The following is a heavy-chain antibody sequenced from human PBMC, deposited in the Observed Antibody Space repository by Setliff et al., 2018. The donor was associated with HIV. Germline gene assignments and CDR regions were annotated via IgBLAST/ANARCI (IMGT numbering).Heavy chain of an antibody. J-gene: IGHJ5*02. CDR3: ARHASGDSVSPISYWFDP. V-gene: IGHV4-39*01. Sequence: SETLSLTCTVSGGSISTATFYWNWIRQPPGKALEWLGIVYYTGSTNYNPSLKSRVTISVDTSKNQLSLRLTTMTAADTAVYYCARHASGDSVSPISYWFDPWGQGTLVTVSS. CDR1: GGSISTATFY. D-gene: IGHD4-17*01. CDR2: VYYTGST.